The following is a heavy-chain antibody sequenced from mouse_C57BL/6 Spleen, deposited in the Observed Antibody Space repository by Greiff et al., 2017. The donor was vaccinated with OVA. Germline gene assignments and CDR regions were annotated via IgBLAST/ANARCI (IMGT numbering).Heavy chain of an antibody. J-gene: IGHJ2*01. Sequence: QVQLQQSGPELVKPGASVKISCKASGYAFSSSWMNWVKQRPGKGLEWIGRIYPGDGDTTYNGKFKGKATMTADKSSSTAYMQLSSLTSEDSAVYFCARSPLDYWGQGTTLTVSS. CDR2: IYPGDGDT. CDR1: GYAFSSSW. CDR3: ARSPLDY. V-gene: IGHV1-82*01.